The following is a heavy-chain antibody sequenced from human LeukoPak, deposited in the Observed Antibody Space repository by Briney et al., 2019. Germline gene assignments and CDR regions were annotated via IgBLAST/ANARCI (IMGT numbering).Heavy chain of an antibody. V-gene: IGHV6-1*01. CDR1: GDSVSSNSAA. J-gene: IGHJ4*02. CDR3: ARHIAAAGNFDY. CDR2: TYYRSKWYN. Sequence: SQTLSLTCAISGDSVSSNSAAWSWVRQSPSRGLEWLGRTYYRSKWYNDYAVSVRSRITINPDTSKNQFSLQLTSVTPEDTAVYYCARHIAAAGNFDYWGQGTLVTVSS. D-gene: IGHD6-13*01.